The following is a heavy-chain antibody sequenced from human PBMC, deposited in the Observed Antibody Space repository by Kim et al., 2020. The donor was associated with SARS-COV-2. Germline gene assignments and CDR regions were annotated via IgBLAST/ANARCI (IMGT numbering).Heavy chain of an antibody. CDR2: ISGDGNT. J-gene: IGHJ4*02. D-gene: IGHD6-6*01. V-gene: IGHV3-23*01. CDR3: AKLGVLGF. Sequence: GGSLRLSCVGSGFTFSTYAMNWVRQAPGKGLEWVSAISGDGNTYYADSVKGRFTISRDNSKNTVSLQMNSLRDEDTAVYYCAKLGVLGFWGQGTLVIVSS. CDR1: GFTFSTYA.